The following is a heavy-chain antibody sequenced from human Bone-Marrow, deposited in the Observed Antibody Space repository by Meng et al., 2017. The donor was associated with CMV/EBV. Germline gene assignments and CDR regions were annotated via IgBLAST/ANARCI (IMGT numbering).Heavy chain of an antibody. Sequence: SGGPLSSYAISWVRQAPGQGLEWMGVIIPIFGTRNYAQKFQGRVTITADESTTTAYMDLSSLRSEDTAVYYCARGWGGDQEAIDYWGQGTLVTVSS. CDR2: IIPIFGTR. CDR1: GGPLSSYA. J-gene: IGHJ4*02. CDR3: ARGWGGDQEAIDY. V-gene: IGHV1-69*01. D-gene: IGHD4-17*01.